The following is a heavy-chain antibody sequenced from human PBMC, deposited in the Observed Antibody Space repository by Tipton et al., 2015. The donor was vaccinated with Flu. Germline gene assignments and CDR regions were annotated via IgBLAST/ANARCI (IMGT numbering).Heavy chain of an antibody. V-gene: IGHV3-7*01. CDR3: ARAPQGWLQFVFDY. J-gene: IGHJ4*02. Sequence: SLRLSCVVSGFTFSNYYMSWVRQAPGKGLEWVANIKQDGSEEYYVDSVRGRSTISRDNAKNSLFLQMNSLRAEDTAVYYCARAPQGWLQFVFDYWGQGTLVTVSS. CDR2: IKQDGSEE. CDR1: GFTFSNYY. D-gene: IGHD5-24*01.